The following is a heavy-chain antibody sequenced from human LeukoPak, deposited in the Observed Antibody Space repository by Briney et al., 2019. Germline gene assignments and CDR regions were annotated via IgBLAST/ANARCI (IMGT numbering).Heavy chain of an antibody. J-gene: IGHJ4*02. V-gene: IGHV4-34*01. D-gene: IGHD7-27*01. CDR2: INHSGST. CDR1: GGSFSGYY. CDR3: ARPPNIRTPNWFDY. Sequence: PSETLSLTCAVYGGSFSGYYWSWIRQPPGKGLEWIGEINHSGSTNYNPSLKSRVTISVDTSKNQFSLKLSSVTAADTVVYYCARPPNIRTPNWFDYWGQGTLVTVSS.